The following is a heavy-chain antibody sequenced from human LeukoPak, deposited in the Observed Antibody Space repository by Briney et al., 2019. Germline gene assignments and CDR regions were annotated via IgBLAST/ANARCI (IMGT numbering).Heavy chain of an antibody. CDR1: GYTLTELS. Sequence: ASVKVSCKVSGYTLTELSMHWVRQAPGKGLEWMGGFGPEDGETIYAQKFQGRVTMTEDTSTDTAYMELSSLRSEDTAVYYCARGFYYDSSDYYPYYFDYWGQGTLVTVSS. CDR2: FGPEDGET. CDR3: ARGFYYDSSDYYPYYFDY. J-gene: IGHJ4*02. V-gene: IGHV1-24*01. D-gene: IGHD3-22*01.